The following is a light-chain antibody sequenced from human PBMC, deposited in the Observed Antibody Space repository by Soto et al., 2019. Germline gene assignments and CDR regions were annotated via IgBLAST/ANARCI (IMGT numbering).Light chain of an antibody. J-gene: IGLJ1*01. CDR3: SSYTDSSNYV. CDR1: SSDIGSYNY. CDR2: EVR. V-gene: IGLV2-14*01. Sequence: QSVLTQPASVSGSPGQSITISCTGTSSDIGSYNYVAWYQQFPGKTPKLIIYEVRNRPSGVSFRFSGSKSGNTASLTISGLQAEDEADYYCSSYTDSSNYVFGTGTKGTVL.